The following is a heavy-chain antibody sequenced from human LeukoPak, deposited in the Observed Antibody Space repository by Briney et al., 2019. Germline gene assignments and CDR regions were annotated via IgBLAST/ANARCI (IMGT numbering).Heavy chain of an antibody. CDR1: GFTFSSYS. CDR2: IRDGSNK. Sequence: GGSLRYSCAASGFTFSSYSMNWVRQAPGKGLEWVAFIRDGSNKYYADSVKGRFTISRDNFKNTLYLQMNSLRVEDTAVYYCAKDWGVYFDYWGQGTLVTVSS. J-gene: IGHJ4*02. D-gene: IGHD3-16*01. CDR3: AKDWGVYFDY. V-gene: IGHV3-30*02.